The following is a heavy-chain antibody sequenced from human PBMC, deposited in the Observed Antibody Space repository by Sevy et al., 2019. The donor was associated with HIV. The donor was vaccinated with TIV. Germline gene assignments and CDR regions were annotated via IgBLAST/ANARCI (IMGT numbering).Heavy chain of an antibody. J-gene: IGHJ6*03. V-gene: IGHV1-2*04. CDR1: GYTFTGYY. CDR2: INPNSGGT. Sequence: ASVKVSCKASGYTFTGYYMHWVRQAPGQGLEWMGWINPNSGGTNYAQKFQGWVTMTRHTSISTAYMELSRLRSDDTAVYYCARGGDGTYSSGWYGYYYYYMDVWGKGTTVTVSS. CDR3: ARGGDGTYSSGWYGYYYYYMDV. D-gene: IGHD6-19*01.